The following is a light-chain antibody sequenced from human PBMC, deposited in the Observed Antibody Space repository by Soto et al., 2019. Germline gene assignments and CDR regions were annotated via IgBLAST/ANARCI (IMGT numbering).Light chain of an antibody. Sequence: DIQMTQSPSTLSASVGDRVTITCRASQSISSWLAWYQQKPGKAPKLLIYKASSLEGGVPSRFSGSGSGTEFTITINSLQPDDFATYYCQQYYSYSYTFGQGTNLEIK. CDR3: QQYYSYSYT. CDR1: QSISSW. CDR2: KAS. V-gene: IGKV1-5*03. J-gene: IGKJ2*01.